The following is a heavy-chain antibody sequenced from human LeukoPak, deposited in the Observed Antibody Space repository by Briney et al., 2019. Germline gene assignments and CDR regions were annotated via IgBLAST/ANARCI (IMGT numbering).Heavy chain of an antibody. V-gene: IGHV3-66*01. Sequence: PGGSLRLSSAASGFTVSSNYMSWVRQAPGKGLEWVSVIYSGGSTYYADSVKGRFTISRDNSKNTLYLQMNSLRAEDTAVYYCARAPRGSPNWFDPWGQGTLVTVSS. CDR3: ARAPRGSPNWFDP. CDR1: GFTVSSNY. J-gene: IGHJ5*02. CDR2: IYSGGST. D-gene: IGHD3-10*01.